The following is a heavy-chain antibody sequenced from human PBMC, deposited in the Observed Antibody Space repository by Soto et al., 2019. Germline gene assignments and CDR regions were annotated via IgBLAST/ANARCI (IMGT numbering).Heavy chain of an antibody. CDR2: IYPGDSDT. J-gene: IGHJ3*02. Sequence: GESLKISCKGSGYSFTSYWIGWVRQMPGKGLEWMGIIYPGDSDTRYSPSFQGQVTISADKSISTAYLQWSSLKASDTAMYYCARHPPDYYDSSGYLAGAFDIWGQGTMVTVSS. D-gene: IGHD3-22*01. CDR1: GYSFTSYW. V-gene: IGHV5-51*01. CDR3: ARHPPDYYDSSGYLAGAFDI.